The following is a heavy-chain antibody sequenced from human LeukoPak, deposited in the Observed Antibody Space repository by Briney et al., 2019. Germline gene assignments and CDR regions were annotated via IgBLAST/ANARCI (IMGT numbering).Heavy chain of an antibody. CDR2: INSGGNST. CDR3: ARTRYCSGISCFYAN. CDR1: GFTFSIYA. V-gene: IGHV3-23*01. Sequence: SAGSLRLSCAASGFTFSIYAMTWVRQAPGKGLEWVSAINSGGNSTYHADSVKGRFTISRDNSKNTLFLQMSSLKAEDTAVYYCARTRYCSGISCFYANWGQGTLVTVSS. J-gene: IGHJ4*02. D-gene: IGHD2-2*01.